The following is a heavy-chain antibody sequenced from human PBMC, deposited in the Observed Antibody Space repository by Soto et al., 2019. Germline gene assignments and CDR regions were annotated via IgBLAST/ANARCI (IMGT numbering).Heavy chain of an antibody. Sequence: QVQLQESGPGLVKPSQTLSLTCTVSGGSISSGGYYWSWIRQHPGKGLEWIGYIYYSGSTYYNPSLKSRFTISVDTSKNQFSLKLSSVTAADTAVYYCARDSYCSSTSCYRGYYYYGMDVWGQGTTVTVSS. CDR2: IYYSGST. CDR3: ARDSYCSSTSCYRGYYYYGMDV. D-gene: IGHD2-2*01. CDR1: GGSISSGGYY. J-gene: IGHJ6*02. V-gene: IGHV4-31*03.